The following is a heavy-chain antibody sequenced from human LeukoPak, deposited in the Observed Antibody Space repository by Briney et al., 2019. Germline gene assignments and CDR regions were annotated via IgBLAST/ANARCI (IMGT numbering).Heavy chain of an antibody. J-gene: IGHJ4*02. D-gene: IGHD4-23*01. V-gene: IGHV3-21*01. Sequence: GGSLRLSCAASGFTFSNYSMKWVRQAPGKGLEWVSFISSGSSYIYYADSVKGRFTISRDNAKNSLYLQMNSLRAEDTAVYYCARDPTTGVSDFFDYWGQGTLVTVSS. CDR1: GFTFSNYS. CDR3: ARDPTTGVSDFFDY. CDR2: ISSGSSYI.